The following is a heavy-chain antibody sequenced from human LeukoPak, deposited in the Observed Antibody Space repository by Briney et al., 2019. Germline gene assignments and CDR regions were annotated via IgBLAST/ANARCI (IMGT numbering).Heavy chain of an antibody. D-gene: IGHD1-26*01. CDR3: VRGLGATVGWFDP. Sequence: ASVKVSCKASGYSFSSHDINWVRQATGQGLEWMGWMNPKSGNTDHAQKFQGRVTMSRNTSISVAYLELSSLRSEDTAVYFCVRGLGATVGWFDPWGQGTLVTVSS. CDR1: GYSFSSHD. V-gene: IGHV1-8*01. J-gene: IGHJ5*02. CDR2: MNPKSGNT.